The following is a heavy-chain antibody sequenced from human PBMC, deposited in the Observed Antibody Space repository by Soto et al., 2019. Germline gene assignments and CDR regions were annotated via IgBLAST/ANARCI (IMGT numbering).Heavy chain of an antibody. J-gene: IGHJ2*01. Sequence: EVQLVESGGGLVQPGGSLRLSCAASGFTFSSYEMNWVRQAPGKGPEWISYISSGGRTMYYADSVKGRFTISRDNAKKSLYLQVNNLRDEDTAVYYCARDRDSYGFFDLWGRGTLVTVSS. CDR1: GFTFSSYE. D-gene: IGHD5-18*01. V-gene: IGHV3-48*03. CDR2: ISSGGRTM. CDR3: ARDRDSYGFFDL.